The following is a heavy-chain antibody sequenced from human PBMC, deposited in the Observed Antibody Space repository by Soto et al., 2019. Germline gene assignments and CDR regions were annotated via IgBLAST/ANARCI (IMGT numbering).Heavy chain of an antibody. CDR2: IYYSGST. CDR3: ARDKGHDSSDY. V-gene: IGHV4-30-4*01. Sequence: SETLSLTCTVSGGSISSGDYYWSWIRQPPGKGLERIGYIYYSGSTYYNPSLKSRVTISVDTSKNQFSLKLSSVTAVDTAVYYCARDKGHDSSDYWGQGTLVTVSS. CDR1: GGSISSGDYY. D-gene: IGHD3-22*01. J-gene: IGHJ4*02.